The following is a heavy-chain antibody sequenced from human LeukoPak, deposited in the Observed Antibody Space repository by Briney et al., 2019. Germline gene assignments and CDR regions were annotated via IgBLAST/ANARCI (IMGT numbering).Heavy chain of an antibody. Sequence: GGSLRHSCVASGFTFRSYAMSWVRQAPGKGLEWVSAITDSGDGTYYADSVKGRFTISRDNSKNTVFLQMNSLRAEDTAVYYCAKRVAYSSSSGGYFDYWGQGTLVTVSS. CDR2: ITDSGDGT. V-gene: IGHV3-23*01. CDR1: GFTFRSYA. J-gene: IGHJ4*02. D-gene: IGHD6-6*01. CDR3: AKRVAYSSSSGGYFDY.